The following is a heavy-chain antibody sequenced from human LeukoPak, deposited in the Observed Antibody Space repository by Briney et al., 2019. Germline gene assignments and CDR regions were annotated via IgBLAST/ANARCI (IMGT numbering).Heavy chain of an antibody. Sequence: PSETLSLTCTVSGYSISSGYYWGWIRQPPGKGLEWIGSIYHSGSTYYNPSLKSLVTISVDTSKNQFSLKLSSVTAADTAVYYCARDQDYDFWSGYYYYFDYWGQGTLVIVSS. V-gene: IGHV4-38-2*02. CDR2: IYHSGST. J-gene: IGHJ4*02. CDR3: ARDQDYDFWSGYYYYFDY. D-gene: IGHD3-3*01. CDR1: GYSISSGYY.